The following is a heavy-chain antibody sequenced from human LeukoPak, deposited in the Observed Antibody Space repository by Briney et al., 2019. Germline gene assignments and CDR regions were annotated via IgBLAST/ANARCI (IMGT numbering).Heavy chain of an antibody. J-gene: IGHJ4*02. D-gene: IGHD6-13*01. CDR2: IYYSGST. Sequence: SSETLSLTCTVSGGSISSSSYYWGWIRQPPGKGLEWIGSIYYSGSTYYNPSLKSRVTISVDTSKNQFSLKLSSVTAADTAVYYCAKRGYYYENWGQGTLVTVSS. V-gene: IGHV4-39*01. CDR3: AKRGYYYEN. CDR1: GGSISSSSYY.